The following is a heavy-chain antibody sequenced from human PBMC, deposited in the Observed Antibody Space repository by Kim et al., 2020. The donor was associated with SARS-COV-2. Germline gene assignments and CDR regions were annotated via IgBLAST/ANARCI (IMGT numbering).Heavy chain of an antibody. D-gene: IGHD5-18*01. CDR3: ARRSPYGFGYYFDC. V-gene: IGHV3-23*01. J-gene: IGHJ4*02. CDR2: ISGNGRIT. Sequence: GGSLRLSCAASGFTFSTYAMSWVRQAPGKGLEWVSSISGNGRITYYADSVKGRFTFSRDNSKNTLYLQMNSLRVEDTAVYYCARRSPYGFGYYFDCWGRG. CDR1: GFTFSTYA.